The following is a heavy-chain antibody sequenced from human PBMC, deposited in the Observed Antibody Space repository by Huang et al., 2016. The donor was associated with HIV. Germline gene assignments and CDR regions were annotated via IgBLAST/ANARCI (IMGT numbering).Heavy chain of an antibody. CDR2: RSYDGSSK. J-gene: IGHJ4*02. CDR1: GFMFSSSA. V-gene: IGHV3-30-3*02. Sequence: QVQLVESGGGVVQPGRSLRLSCAASGFMFSSSAMHWVRQAPGKGLECLAFRSYDGSSKYYADSVKGRFTISRDKSKNTLYLQMYSLTTEDTAVYYCTKTPDRDYFDHWGQGALVTVSS. D-gene: IGHD2-15*01. CDR3: TKTPDRDYFDH.